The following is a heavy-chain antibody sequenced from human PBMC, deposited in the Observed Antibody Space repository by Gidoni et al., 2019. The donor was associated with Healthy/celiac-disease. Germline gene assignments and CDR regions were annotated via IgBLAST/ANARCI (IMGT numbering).Heavy chain of an antibody. V-gene: IGHV1-58*01. D-gene: IGHD3-3*01. CDR2: IVVGSGNT. Sequence: QMQLVQSGPEVKKTGTSVKVSCKASGFTFTSSAVQWVRQARGQRLEWIGWIVVGSGNTNYAQKFQERVTITRDMSTSTAYMELSSLRSEDTAVYYCAAGSGGAHDAFDIWGQGTMVTVSS. J-gene: IGHJ3*02. CDR1: GFTFTSSA. CDR3: AAGSGGAHDAFDI.